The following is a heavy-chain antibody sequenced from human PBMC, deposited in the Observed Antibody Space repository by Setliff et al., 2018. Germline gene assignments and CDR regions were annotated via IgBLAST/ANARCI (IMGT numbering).Heavy chain of an antibody. V-gene: IGHV4-39*07. Sequence: SEILSLTCTVSGGSISSSSYYWGWIRQPPGKGLEWIGSIYYSGSTNYNPSLKSRVTISVDTSKNQFSLKLSSVTAADTALYYCTVYNTGSSKDHYWGQGTPVTVSS. CDR2: IYYSGST. CDR3: TVYNTGSSKDHY. J-gene: IGHJ4*02. CDR1: GGSISSSSYY. D-gene: IGHD2-8*02.